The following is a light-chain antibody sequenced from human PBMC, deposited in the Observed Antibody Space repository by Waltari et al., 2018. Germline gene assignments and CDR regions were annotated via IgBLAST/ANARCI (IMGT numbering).Light chain of an antibody. Sequence: QSVLTQPHSASGTPGQRVTVSCSGITSNIGRHSVNWYQQLPGTAPKLLIYNNNERPSGVPDRFSGSKSGTSASLAISGLQSEDEADYYCAAWDDSLNGWVFGGGTKVTVL. CDR1: TSNIGRHS. CDR3: AAWDDSLNGWV. J-gene: IGLJ3*02. V-gene: IGLV1-44*01. CDR2: NNN.